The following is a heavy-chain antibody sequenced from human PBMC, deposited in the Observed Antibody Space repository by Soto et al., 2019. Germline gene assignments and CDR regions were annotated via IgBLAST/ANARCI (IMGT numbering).Heavy chain of an antibody. CDR2: IGGSEGTT. J-gene: IGHJ4*02. Sequence: PXGSLRLSCAASGFTLRHFAMNWVRQAPGKGLEWVSVIGGSEGTTYYADSVKGRFTISRDNSKNTLYLQMESLRAEDTAVYYCAKDQVGWNGVVIAHWGQGTLVTVSS. CDR3: AKDQVGWNGVVIAH. CDR1: GFTLRHFA. V-gene: IGHV3-23*01. D-gene: IGHD1-1*01.